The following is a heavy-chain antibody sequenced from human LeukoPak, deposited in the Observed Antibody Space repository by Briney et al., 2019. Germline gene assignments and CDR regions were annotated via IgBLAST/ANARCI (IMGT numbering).Heavy chain of an antibody. D-gene: IGHD3-3*01. Sequence: SETLSLTCTVSGGSISSYYWSWIRQPPGKGLEWIGYIYYSGSTNYSPSLKSRVTISVDTSKNQFSLKLSSVTAADTAVYYCARDSGPRGGYDFWSGYSPADVWGKGTTVTVSS. CDR3: ARDSGPRGGYDFWSGYSPADV. V-gene: IGHV4-59*01. J-gene: IGHJ6*04. CDR1: GGSISSYY. CDR2: IYYSGST.